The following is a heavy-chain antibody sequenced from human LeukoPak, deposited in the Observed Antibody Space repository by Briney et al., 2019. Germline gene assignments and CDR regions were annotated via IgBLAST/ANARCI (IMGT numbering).Heavy chain of an antibody. Sequence: GESLKISCAASGFAFSSYSMNWVRQAPGKGLEWVSSISSSSSYIYYADSVKGRFTISRDNAKNSLYLQMNSLRAEDTAVYYCARGEGYSSFYDYWGQGTLVTVSS. CDR1: GFAFSSYS. D-gene: IGHD6-13*01. CDR2: ISSSSSYI. V-gene: IGHV3-21*01. CDR3: ARGEGYSSFYDY. J-gene: IGHJ4*02.